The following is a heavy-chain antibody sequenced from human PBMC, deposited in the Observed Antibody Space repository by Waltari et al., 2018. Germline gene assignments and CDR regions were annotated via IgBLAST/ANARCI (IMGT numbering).Heavy chain of an antibody. Sequence: EVQLVESGGGLVQPGGYLRLSCAASGFTFSSYEMNWVRQAPGKGLEWVSYISSSGSTIYYVGSVKGRFTISRDNAKNSLYLQMNSLRVEDTSVYYCAKGQQLGSFDYWGQGTLVTVSS. J-gene: IGHJ4*02. V-gene: IGHV3-48*03. CDR2: ISSSGSTI. CDR1: GFTFSSYE. CDR3: AKGQQLGSFDY. D-gene: IGHD6-13*01.